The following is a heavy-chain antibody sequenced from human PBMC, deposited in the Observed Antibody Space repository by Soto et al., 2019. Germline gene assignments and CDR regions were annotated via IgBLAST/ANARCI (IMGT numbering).Heavy chain of an antibody. CDR1: GGSISSYY. V-gene: IGHV4-59*12. Sequence: QVQLQESGPGLVKPSETLSLTCTVSGGSISSYYWSWIRQPPRKGLEWIGYIYYSGSTNYNPALKSQVIISIDSSMIQFSLKLSSVAAADTGAYYCARSSNDSSGYFVTPLYFYYGMDVWDQGTTVTVTS. J-gene: IGHJ6*02. CDR2: IYYSGST. CDR3: ARSSNDSSGYFVTPLYFYYGMDV. D-gene: IGHD3-22*01.